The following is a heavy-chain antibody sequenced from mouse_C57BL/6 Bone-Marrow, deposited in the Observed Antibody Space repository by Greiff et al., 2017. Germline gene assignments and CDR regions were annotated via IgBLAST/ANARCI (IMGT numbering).Heavy chain of an antibody. CDR2: IYPRSGNT. D-gene: IGHD4-1*02. V-gene: IGHV1-81*01. CDR3: ARTTGSWFAY. Sequence: QVQLQQSGAELARPGASVKLSCKASGYTFTSYGISWVKQRTGQGLEWIGEIYPRSGNTYYNEKFKGKATLTADKSSSTAYMELRSLTSEAYAVYFYARTTGSWFAYWGQGTLVTGSA. J-gene: IGHJ3*01. CDR1: GYTFTSYG.